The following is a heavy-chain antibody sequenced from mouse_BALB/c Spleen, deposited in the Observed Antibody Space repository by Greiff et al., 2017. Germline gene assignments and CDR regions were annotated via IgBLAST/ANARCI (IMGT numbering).Heavy chain of an antibody. D-gene: IGHD3-1*01. CDR3: ARSETRAWFAY. Sequence: VQLQQSGAELVRPGVSVKISCKGSGYTFTDYAMHWVKQSHAKSLEWIGVISTYYGDASYNQKFKGKATMTVDKSSSTAYMELARLTSEDSAIYYCARSETRAWFAYWGQGTLVTVSA. J-gene: IGHJ3*01. V-gene: IGHV1S137*01. CDR2: ISTYYGDA. CDR1: GYTFTDYA.